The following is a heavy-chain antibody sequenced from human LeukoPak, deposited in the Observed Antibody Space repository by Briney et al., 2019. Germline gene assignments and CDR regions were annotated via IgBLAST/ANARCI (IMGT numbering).Heavy chain of an antibody. Sequence: GGSLRLSWAASGFTFSDSNMGSVRQAPGEGLEWVSSISTSGTYMYYADSVKGQFTISRDNAKNSLYLQMNSLRAEDTAVYYCARGWSGLDCRGQGTLVTVSS. CDR1: GFTFSDSN. CDR2: ISTSGTYM. J-gene: IGHJ4*02. D-gene: IGHD3-3*01. V-gene: IGHV3-21*01. CDR3: ARGWSGLDC.